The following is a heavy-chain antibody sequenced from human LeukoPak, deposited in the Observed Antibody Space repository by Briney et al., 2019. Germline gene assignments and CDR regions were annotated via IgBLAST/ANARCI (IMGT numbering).Heavy chain of an antibody. D-gene: IGHD6-19*01. CDR1: GDSITSDY. CDR2: IFYSGDT. CDR3: ARQSRGWYVDY. V-gene: IGHV4-59*01. Sequence: PSETLSLTCTVSGDSITSDYWSWIRQPPGKALEWIGYIFYSGDTNYNPSLRGRVTISIDPSQGHFSPNLTSVTAADTAVYYCARQSRGWYVDYWGQGILVTVSS. J-gene: IGHJ4*02.